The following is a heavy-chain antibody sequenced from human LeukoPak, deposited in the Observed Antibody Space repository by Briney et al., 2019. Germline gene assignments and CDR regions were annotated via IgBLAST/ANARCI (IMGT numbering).Heavy chain of an antibody. CDR2: ISGSGGST. D-gene: IGHD3-22*01. V-gene: IGHV3-23*01. CDR3: AKAYYDSSGYYDYFDY. Sequence: PGGSLRLSCVASGFTFRDYYMSWIRRAPGKGLEWVSSISGSGGSTLYADSVKGRFTISRDNSKNTLYLQMNSLRAEDTAVYYCAKAYYDSSGYYDYFDYWGQGTLVTVSS. J-gene: IGHJ4*02. CDR1: GFTFRDYY.